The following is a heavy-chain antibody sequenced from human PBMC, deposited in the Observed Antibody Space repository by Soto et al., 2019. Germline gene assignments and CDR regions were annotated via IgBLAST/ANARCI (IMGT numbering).Heavy chain of an antibody. CDR3: ARVRGYSYGYAGYFDS. D-gene: IGHD5-18*01. CDR1: GFTVSSNY. J-gene: IGHJ4*02. Sequence: EVQVVESGGGLIQPGGSLRLSCVASGFTVSSNYMSWVRQAPGKGLEWVSIVYIDGSTYYADSVKGRFTISRDNSQNTLYLQMNSLRAEDTAVYYCARVRGYSYGYAGYFDSWGQGTLVTVSS. CDR2: VYIDGST. V-gene: IGHV3-53*01.